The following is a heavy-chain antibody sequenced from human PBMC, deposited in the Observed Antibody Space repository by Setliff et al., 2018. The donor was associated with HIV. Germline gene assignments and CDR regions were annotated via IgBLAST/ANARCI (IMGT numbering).Heavy chain of an antibody. Sequence: SETLSLTCAVSGGSISSDNWWTWVRQPPGKGLEWIGEINHSGSTNYNPSLKRRVTISVDTSKNQFSLKLSSVTAADTAVYYCARRGKERGSGYFSRSLYYFDYWGQGTLVTVSS. CDR3: ARRGKERGSGYFSRSLYYFDY. V-gene: IGHV4-4*02. D-gene: IGHD3-3*01. CDR1: GGSISSDNW. J-gene: IGHJ4*02. CDR2: INHSGST.